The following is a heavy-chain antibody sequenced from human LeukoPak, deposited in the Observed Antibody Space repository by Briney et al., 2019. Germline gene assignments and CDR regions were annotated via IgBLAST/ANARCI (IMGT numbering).Heavy chain of an antibody. J-gene: IGHJ4*02. V-gene: IGHV4-34*01. Sequence: SETLSLTCAVYGGSFSGYYWSWIRQPPGKGPEWIGELNHSGSTNYNPSLKSRVTMSLDTSKNQFSLKLSSVTAADTAVYYCARGPLDTAVATYYFDYWAQGTLVTVSS. CDR2: LNHSGST. D-gene: IGHD5-18*01. CDR1: GGSFSGYY. CDR3: ARGPLDTAVATYYFDY.